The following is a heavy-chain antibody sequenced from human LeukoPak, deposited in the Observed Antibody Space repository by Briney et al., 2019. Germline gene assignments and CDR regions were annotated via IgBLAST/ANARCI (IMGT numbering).Heavy chain of an antibody. J-gene: IGHJ4*02. CDR1: GGSINGYS. Sequence: SETLSLTCTVSGGSINGYSWSWIRQPPGKGLEWIGYIYYSGSTNYNASLRSRVTISVDTSKNQFSLKLSSVTAADTAVYYCARGGNYGDYDGYFDYWGQGTLVTVSS. D-gene: IGHD4-17*01. CDR3: ARGGNYGDYDGYFDY. CDR2: IYYSGST. V-gene: IGHV4-59*08.